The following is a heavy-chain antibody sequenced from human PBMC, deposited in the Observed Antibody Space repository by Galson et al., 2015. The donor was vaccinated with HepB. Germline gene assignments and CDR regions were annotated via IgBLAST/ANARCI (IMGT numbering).Heavy chain of an antibody. D-gene: IGHD5-24*01. V-gene: IGHV1-69*13. CDR1: GGTFSSYA. CDR3: ARVGRDGYNLYFQH. Sequence: SVKVSCKASGGTFSSYAISWVRQAPGQGLEWMGGIIPIFGTANYAQKFQGRVTITADESTSTAYMELSSLRSEDTAVYYCARVGRDGYNLYFQHWGQGTLVTVSS. CDR2: IIPIFGTA. J-gene: IGHJ1*01.